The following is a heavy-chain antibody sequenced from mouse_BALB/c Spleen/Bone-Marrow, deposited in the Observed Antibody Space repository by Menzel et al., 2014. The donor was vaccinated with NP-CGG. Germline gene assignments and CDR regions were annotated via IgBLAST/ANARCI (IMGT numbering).Heavy chain of an antibody. J-gene: IGHJ1*01. CDR3: ARGDTTATHWYFDV. CDR1: GYSFTGYY. V-gene: IGHV1S34*01. Sequence: LVKIGASVKISCKASGYSFTGYYMHWVKQSHGKSLEWIGYISCYNGATSHNQKFKGKATFTVDTPSSTAYMQFNSLTSEDSAVYYCARGDTTATHWYFDVWGAGTTVTVSS. D-gene: IGHD1-2*01. CDR2: ISCYNGAT.